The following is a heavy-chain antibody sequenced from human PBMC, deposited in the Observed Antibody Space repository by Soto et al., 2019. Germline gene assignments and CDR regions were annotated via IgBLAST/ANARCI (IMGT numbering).Heavy chain of an antibody. D-gene: IGHD3-10*01. J-gene: IGHJ2*01. CDR2: ISYDGSNK. CDR3: AKDRGTATPYWYFDL. Sequence: GGSLRLSCAASGFTFSSYAMHWVRKAPGKGLEWVAVISYDGSNKYYADSVKGRFTISRDNSKNTLYLQMNSLRAEDTAVYYCAKDRGTATPYWYFDLWGRGTLVTVSS. V-gene: IGHV3-30*18. CDR1: GFTFSSYA.